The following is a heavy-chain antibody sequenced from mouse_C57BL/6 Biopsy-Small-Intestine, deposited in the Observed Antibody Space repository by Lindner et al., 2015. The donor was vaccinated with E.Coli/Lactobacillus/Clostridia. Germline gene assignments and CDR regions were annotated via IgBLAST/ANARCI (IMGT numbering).Heavy chain of an antibody. D-gene: IGHD1-1*01. CDR2: INPGDGDP. V-gene: IGHV1-80*01. CDR1: GYAFSNYW. CDR3: ARSPYYGSRSFGY. Sequence: VQLQESGAELVKPGASVKISCRASGYAFSNYWMNWVKQRPGKGLEWIGQINPGDGDPNYNGKFKGRATLTADKSSSTAYMQLSSLTSEDSAVYFCARSPYYGSRSFGYWGQGTLVTVSA. J-gene: IGHJ3*01.